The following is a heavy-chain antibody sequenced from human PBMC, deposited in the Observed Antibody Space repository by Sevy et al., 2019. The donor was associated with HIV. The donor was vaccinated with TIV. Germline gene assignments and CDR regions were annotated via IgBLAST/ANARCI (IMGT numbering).Heavy chain of an antibody. CDR2: IKSKPDGGTT. CDR1: GFTFSHAW. D-gene: IGHD2-8*02. V-gene: IGHV3-15*01. J-gene: IGHJ6*02. Sequence: GGSLRLSCAASGFTFSHAWMSWVRQAPGKGLEWVGRIKSKPDGGTTDYAAPVKGRFTISRDDSKNTLFLQMNSLKTGDTAVYYCSTDPIIVLLVTDGMDVWGQWTTVTVSS. CDR3: STDPIIVLLVTDGMDV.